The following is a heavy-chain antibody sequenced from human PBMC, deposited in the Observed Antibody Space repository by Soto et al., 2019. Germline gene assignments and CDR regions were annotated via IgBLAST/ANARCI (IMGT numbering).Heavy chain of an antibody. J-gene: IGHJ4*02. V-gene: IGHV1-18*01. D-gene: IGHD6-19*01. CDR3: ARDLGAGLVDY. CDR1: GYTFTSYA. Sequence: QVQLVQSGAEVKKPGASVKVSCKASGYTFTSYAISWVRQAPGQGLEWMGWINVYNGNTKYAQKLQGRVTMTTDTSTSTASMELRSLRSDDTAVYYCARDLGAGLVDYWGQGTLVTVSS. CDR2: INVYNGNT.